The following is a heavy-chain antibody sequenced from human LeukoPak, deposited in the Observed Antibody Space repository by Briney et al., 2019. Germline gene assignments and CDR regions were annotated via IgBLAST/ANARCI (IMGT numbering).Heavy chain of an antibody. CDR1: GFTFSDAY. Sequence: PGGSLRLSCAASGFTFSDAYMSWIRQAPGKGPEWVSYISSSSDYTNYADSVKGRFTISKDSAKYSLYLQMNSLRAEDTAVYYCARLPGEATIATDYWGQGTLVTVSS. J-gene: IGHJ4*02. CDR2: ISSSSDYT. V-gene: IGHV3-11*03. CDR3: ARLPGEATIATDY. D-gene: IGHD5-24*01.